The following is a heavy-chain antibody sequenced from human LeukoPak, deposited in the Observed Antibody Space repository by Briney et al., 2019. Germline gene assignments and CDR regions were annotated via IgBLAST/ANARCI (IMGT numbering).Heavy chain of an antibody. V-gene: IGHV3-30*18. CDR1: GFTFSSYG. CDR3: AKGHNTVTTAGEY. D-gene: IGHD4-17*01. CDR2: ISYDGSNK. J-gene: IGHJ4*02. Sequence: HPGRSLRLSCAASGFTFSSYGMHWVRQAPGKGLEWVAVISYDGSNKYYADSVKGRFTISRDNSKNTLYLQMNSLRAEDTAVYYCAKGHNTVTTAGEYWGQGTLVTVSS.